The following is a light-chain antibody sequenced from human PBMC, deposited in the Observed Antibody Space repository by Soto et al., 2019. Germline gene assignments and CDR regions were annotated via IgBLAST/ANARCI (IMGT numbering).Light chain of an antibody. V-gene: IGLV2-14*01. Sequence: VLTQPASGSGSPGQSITISCTGTSRDVGGYNYVSWYQQHPGKAPKLMIYDVSNRPSGVSNRFSGSKSGNTASLTISGLQAEDEADYYCSSYTSSSTLVVFGGGTKLTVL. CDR2: DVS. CDR1: SRDVGGYNY. CDR3: SSYTSSSTLVV. J-gene: IGLJ2*01.